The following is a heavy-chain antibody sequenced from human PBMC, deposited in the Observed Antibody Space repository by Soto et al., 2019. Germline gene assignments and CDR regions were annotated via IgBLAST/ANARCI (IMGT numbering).Heavy chain of an antibody. V-gene: IGHV3-23*01. CDR1: GFTFNNFA. CDR2: ISGGGGST. Sequence: EVQLLESGGGLVQPGGSLRLSCAASGFTFNNFAMSWVRQAPGKWLEWVSGISGGGGSTYYADSLKGRFTISSDNSKSTLDLQMSSLRAEDMAVYYCAKDSSNWSDGGFGYWGQGTLVTVSS. J-gene: IGHJ4*02. CDR3: AKDSSNWSDGGFGY. D-gene: IGHD6-13*01.